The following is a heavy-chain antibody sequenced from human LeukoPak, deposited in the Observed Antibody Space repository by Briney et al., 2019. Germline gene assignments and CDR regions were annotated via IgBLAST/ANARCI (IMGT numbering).Heavy chain of an antibody. CDR3: AREGAPSYYDFWSGYQWYFDL. Sequence: ASVKVSCKASGYTFTSYYMHWVRQAPGQGLEWMGMINPSGGSTSYAQKFQGRVTMTRDTSTSTVYMELSSLRSEDTAVYYCAREGAPSYYDFWSGYQWYFDLWGRGTLVTVSS. V-gene: IGHV1-46*03. D-gene: IGHD3-3*01. CDR2: INPSGGST. J-gene: IGHJ2*01. CDR1: GYTFTSYY.